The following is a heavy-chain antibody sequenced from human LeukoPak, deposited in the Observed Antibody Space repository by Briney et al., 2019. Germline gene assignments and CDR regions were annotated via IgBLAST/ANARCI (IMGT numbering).Heavy chain of an antibody. Sequence: GASVKVSCKASGGTFSSYAISWVRQAPGQGLEWMGGIIPIFGTANYAQKLQGRVTITADESTSTAYMELSSLRSEDTAVYYCAKDPKVDWNPGTIDSWGQGTLVTVSS. J-gene: IGHJ4*02. CDR3: AKDPKVDWNPGTIDS. D-gene: IGHD1-1*01. CDR2: IIPIFGTA. CDR1: GGTFSSYA. V-gene: IGHV1-69*13.